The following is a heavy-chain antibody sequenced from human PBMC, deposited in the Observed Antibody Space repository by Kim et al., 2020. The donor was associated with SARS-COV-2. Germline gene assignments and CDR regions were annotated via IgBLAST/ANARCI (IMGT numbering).Heavy chain of an antibody. J-gene: IGHJ3*02. CDR1: GGSISSYY. CDR2: IYTSGST. CDR3: ARWGGYYDSIGAFDI. D-gene: IGHD3-22*01. Sequence: SETLSLTCTFSGGSISSYYWSWIRQPAGKGLEWIGRIYTSGSTNYNPSLKSRVTMSVDTSKNQFSLKLSSVTAADTAVYYCARWGGYYDSIGAFDIWGQGTMVTVSS. V-gene: IGHV4-4*07.